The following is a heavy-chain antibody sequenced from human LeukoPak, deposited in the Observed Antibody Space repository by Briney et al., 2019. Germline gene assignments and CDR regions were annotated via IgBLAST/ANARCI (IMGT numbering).Heavy chain of an antibody. CDR3: ARDCGHDYGDYVWFDP. D-gene: IGHD4-17*01. Sequence: GASVKVSCKASGYTFTGYYMHWVRQAPGQGLEWMGWINPNSGGTNYAQKFQGRVTMTRDTSISTAYMELSRLRSDDTAVYYCARDCGHDYGDYVWFDPWGQGTLVTVSS. CDR1: GYTFTGYY. J-gene: IGHJ5*02. CDR2: INPNSGGT. V-gene: IGHV1-2*02.